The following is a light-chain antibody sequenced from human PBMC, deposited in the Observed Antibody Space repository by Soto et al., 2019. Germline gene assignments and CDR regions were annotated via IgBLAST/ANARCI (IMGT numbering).Light chain of an antibody. CDR3: QVWDSSSEHVV. Sequence: SYELTQPPSVSVAPGKTASITCGGNNIGSKSVHWYQQKPGQAPVVVIFYVSDRPSGIPERFSGSNSGNTATLTISRVEAGDEADYYCQVWDSSSEHVVFGGGTQLTFL. CDR2: YVS. V-gene: IGLV3-21*04. CDR1: NIGSKS. J-gene: IGLJ2*01.